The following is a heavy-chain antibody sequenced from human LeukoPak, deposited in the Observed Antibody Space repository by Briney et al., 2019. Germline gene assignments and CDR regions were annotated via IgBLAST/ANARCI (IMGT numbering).Heavy chain of an antibody. J-gene: IGHJ4*02. Sequence: SETLSLNCTVSGGSISSSSYSWGWIRQPPGKGLEWIGSIHYSGSTYYNPSLKSRVTISVDTSKNQFTLKLNSVTAADTAVYYCASHYYDSSGFYYIEDYWGQGTLVTVSS. CDR1: GGSISSSSYS. V-gene: IGHV4-39*01. D-gene: IGHD3-22*01. CDR2: IHYSGST. CDR3: ASHYYDSSGFYYIEDY.